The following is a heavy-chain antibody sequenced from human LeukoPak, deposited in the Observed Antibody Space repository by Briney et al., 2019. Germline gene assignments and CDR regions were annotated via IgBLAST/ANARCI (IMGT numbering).Heavy chain of an antibody. D-gene: IGHD2-21*02. J-gene: IGHJ4*02. V-gene: IGHV1-69*13. CDR3: ARDQGYCGGDCYSTFDY. Sequence: SVKVSCKASGGTFSSYATSWVRQAPGQGLEWMGGIIPIFGTANYAQKFQGRVTITADESTSTAYMELSSLRSEDTAVYYCARDQGYCGGDCYSTFDYWGQGTLVTVSS. CDR1: GGTFSSYA. CDR2: IIPIFGTA.